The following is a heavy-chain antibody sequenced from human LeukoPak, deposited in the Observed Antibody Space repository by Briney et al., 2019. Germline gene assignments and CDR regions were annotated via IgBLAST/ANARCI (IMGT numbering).Heavy chain of an antibody. CDR1: VYTFADYY. D-gene: IGHD2-21*02. V-gene: IGHV1-2*02. Sequence: ASVKVSCKASVYTFADYYVGWVRQALGQGLEWMGWINPKTNGTNFALKFLGRVTMTRDTSISTAYMELTSLRSDDTALYYCARSKRRGDLLDYWGQGILVTVSS. CDR2: INPKTNGT. CDR3: ARSKRRGDLLDY. J-gene: IGHJ4*02.